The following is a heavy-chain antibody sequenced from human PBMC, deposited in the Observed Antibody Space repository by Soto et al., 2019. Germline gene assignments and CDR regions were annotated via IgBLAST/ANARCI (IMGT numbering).Heavy chain of an antibody. V-gene: IGHV3-30-3*01. J-gene: IGHJ2*01. CDR1: GFTFSSYA. D-gene: IGHD2-21*02. CDR2: ISYEGNNK. Sequence: QVQLVESGGGVVQPGRSLRLSCAASGFTFSSYAMHWVRQAPGKGLEWVAVISYEGNNKYYADSVNGRFTISRDNSKNTLYLQMNSLRAEDTTVYYCARDNPGYGGDLAWYFELWGRGTLVTVSS. CDR3: ARDNPGYGGDLAWYFEL.